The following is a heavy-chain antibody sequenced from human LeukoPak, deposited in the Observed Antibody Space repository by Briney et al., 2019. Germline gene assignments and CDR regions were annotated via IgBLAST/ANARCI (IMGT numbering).Heavy chain of an antibody. V-gene: IGHV3-33*01. CDR1: GFTFSSYG. CDR3: TRVRAMFGYDAFDI. CDR2: IWYDGTNK. D-gene: IGHD3-10*02. J-gene: IGHJ3*02. Sequence: PGGSLRLSCAASGFTFSSYGMHWVRQAPGKGLEWVAVIWYDGTNKYYADSVKGRFTISRENSKNTLYLQMNSLRAEDTAVYYCTRVRAMFGYDAFDIWGQGTMVTVSS.